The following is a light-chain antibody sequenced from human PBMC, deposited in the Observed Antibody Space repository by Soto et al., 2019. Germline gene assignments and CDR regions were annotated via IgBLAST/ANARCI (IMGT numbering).Light chain of an antibody. Sequence: EIIMPQSPATLSVSPGERATLSCRASESVSSNLAWYQQKPGQAPRLLIDGASTRATGIPPRFSGSGSGTEFTLSISSLQSTDFAVYYCQQYYDWPSLTFGGGTKVDIK. J-gene: IGKJ4*01. CDR1: ESVSSN. CDR3: QQYYDWPSLT. V-gene: IGKV3-15*01. CDR2: GAS.